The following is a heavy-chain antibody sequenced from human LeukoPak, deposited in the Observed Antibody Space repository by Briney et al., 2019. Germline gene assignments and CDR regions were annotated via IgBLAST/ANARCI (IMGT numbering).Heavy chain of an antibody. CDR1: GFTFSSYW. Sequence: GGSLRLSCAASGFTFSSYWMSWVRQAPGKGLEWVANIKQDGSEKYYVDSVKGRFTISRDNAKNSLYLQMNSLRAEDTAVYYCAKDTANRDFWSGYSDYWGQGTLVTVSS. CDR2: IKQDGSEK. CDR3: AKDTANRDFWSGYSDY. D-gene: IGHD3-3*01. J-gene: IGHJ4*02. V-gene: IGHV3-7*03.